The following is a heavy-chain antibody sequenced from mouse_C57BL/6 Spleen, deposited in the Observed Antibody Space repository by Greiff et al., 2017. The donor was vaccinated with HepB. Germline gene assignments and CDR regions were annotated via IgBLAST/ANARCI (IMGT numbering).Heavy chain of an antibody. CDR2: IDPEDGDT. D-gene: IGHD3-2*02. CDR1: GFNIKDYY. CDR3: TTDSSGYSYYFDY. Sequence: VQLKESGAELVRPGASVKLSCTASGFNIKDYYMHWVKQRPEQGLEWIGRIDPEDGDTEYAPKFQGKATMTADTSSNTAYLQLSSLTSEDTAVYYCTTDSSGYSYYFDYWGRGTTLTVSS. V-gene: IGHV14-1*01. J-gene: IGHJ2*01.